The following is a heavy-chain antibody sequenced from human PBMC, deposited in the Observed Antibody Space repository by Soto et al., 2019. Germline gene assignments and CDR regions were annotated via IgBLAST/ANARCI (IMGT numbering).Heavy chain of an antibody. CDR3: ARQAIAAAGTLSYYYYMDV. J-gene: IGHJ6*03. D-gene: IGHD6-13*01. CDR1: GYSFTSYW. CDR2: IYPGDSDT. Sequence: GESLKISCKGSGYSFTSYWIGWVRQMPGKGLEWMGIIYPGDSDTRYSPSFQGQVTISADKSISTAYLQWSSLKASDTAMYYCARQAIAAAGTLSYYYYMDVWGKGTTVTVSS. V-gene: IGHV5-51*01.